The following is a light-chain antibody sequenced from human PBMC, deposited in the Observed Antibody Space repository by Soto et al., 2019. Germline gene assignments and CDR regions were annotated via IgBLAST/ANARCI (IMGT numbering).Light chain of an antibody. CDR1: QSVGSF. J-gene: IGKJ2*01. V-gene: IGKV3-11*01. Sequence: EIVLTQSPATLSLSPGERATVSCRASQSVGSFLAWYQQKPGQAPRLLIYDASNRATGIPARFSGSGSGTDFTLTISSLEPEDFAVYYCQQRSNSYTFGQGTKVEI. CDR2: DAS. CDR3: QQRSNSYT.